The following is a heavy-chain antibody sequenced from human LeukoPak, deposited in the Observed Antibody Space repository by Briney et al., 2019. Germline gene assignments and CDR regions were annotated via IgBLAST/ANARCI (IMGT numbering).Heavy chain of an antibody. CDR2: INPNSGGR. Sequence: ASVKVSYKASGYTFTGYYMHWVRQAPGQGLEWMGWINPNSGGRNYAQKFQGRVTMTRDTSISTAYMELSRLRSDDTAVYYCAGVKHETYYYGSGTQPFDYWGQGTVVTVSS. CDR1: GYTFTGYY. D-gene: IGHD3-10*01. CDR3: AGVKHETYYYGSGTQPFDY. V-gene: IGHV1-2*02. J-gene: IGHJ4*02.